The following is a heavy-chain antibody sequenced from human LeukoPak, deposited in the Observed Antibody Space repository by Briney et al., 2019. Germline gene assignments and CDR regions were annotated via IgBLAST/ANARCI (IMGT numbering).Heavy chain of an antibody. CDR1: GFTFSSYG. CDR2: IRYDGSNK. V-gene: IGHV3-30*02. Sequence: GGSLRLSCAAPGFTFSSYGMHWVRQAPGKGLEWVAFIRYDGSNKYYADSVKGRFTISRDNSKNTLYLQMNSLRAEDTAVYYCAKEGEDTAMGDFDYWGQGTLVTVSS. CDR3: AKEGEDTAMGDFDY. D-gene: IGHD5-18*01. J-gene: IGHJ4*02.